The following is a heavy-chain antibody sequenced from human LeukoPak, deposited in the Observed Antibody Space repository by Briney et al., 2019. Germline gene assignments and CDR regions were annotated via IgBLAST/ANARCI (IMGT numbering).Heavy chain of an antibody. CDR3: ARLPKLWFGEFLY. CDR1: GYSFTSYW. V-gene: IGHV5-10-1*01. Sequence: GESLKISCKGSGYSFTSYWISWVRQMPGKGLEWMGRIDPSDSYTNYSPSFQGPVTISADKSISTAYLQWSSPKASDTAMYYCARLPKLWFGEFLYWGQGTLVTVSS. CDR2: IDPSDSYT. J-gene: IGHJ4*02. D-gene: IGHD3-10*01.